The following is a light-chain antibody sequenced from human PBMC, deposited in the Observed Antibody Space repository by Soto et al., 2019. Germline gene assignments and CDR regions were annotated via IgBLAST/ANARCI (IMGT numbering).Light chain of an antibody. CDR1: QDIGNF. V-gene: IGKV1-27*01. J-gene: IGKJ1*01. Sequence: DIQMTQSPSSLSAFVGDRVTITCRASQDIGNFLAWYQQKPGKVPKLLIYAASTLQSGVPSRFSGSGSGTDFTLTISSLQPEDVATYYCQQYNKWPLTFGQGTKVDI. CDR3: QQYNKWPLT. CDR2: AAS.